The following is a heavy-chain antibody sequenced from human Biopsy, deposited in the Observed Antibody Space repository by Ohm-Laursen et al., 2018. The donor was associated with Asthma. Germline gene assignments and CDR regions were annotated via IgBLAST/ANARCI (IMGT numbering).Heavy chain of an antibody. V-gene: IGHV3-21*01. CDR2: ISSGTTYI. CDR3: ARDSGGDWSCSDRRCDYYYTYAMDV. Sequence: GSLRLSCAASGFTFNYYSINWVRQAPGKGLEWVASISSGTTYIYYADSVKGRFTISRDNGKNSLFLQMSSLRAEDTAVYYCARDSGGDWSCSDRRCDYYYTYAMDVWGQGTTVTVSS. D-gene: IGHD2-15*01. J-gene: IGHJ6*02. CDR1: GFTFNYYS.